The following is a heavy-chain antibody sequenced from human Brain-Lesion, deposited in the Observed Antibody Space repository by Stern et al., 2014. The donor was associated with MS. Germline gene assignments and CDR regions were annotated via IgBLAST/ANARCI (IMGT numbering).Heavy chain of an antibody. CDR1: GYTLPEFS. D-gene: IGHD1-26*01. CDR3: ATLSPGAGGNYYRHFDY. V-gene: IGHV1-24*01. Sequence: VQLLESGGEVKKPGASVKVSCKVSGYTLPEFSMHWVRQAPRKGLEWIGGFDPENGEKIYAQKFQGRTTMTDAPSTVSAYMELSSLRSEDTAGYYCATLSPGAGGNYYRHFDYWGQGTLVTVSS. CDR2: FDPENGEK. J-gene: IGHJ4*02.